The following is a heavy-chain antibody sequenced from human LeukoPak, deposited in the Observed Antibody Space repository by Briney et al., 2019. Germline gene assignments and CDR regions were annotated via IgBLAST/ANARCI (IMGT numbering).Heavy chain of an antibody. Sequence: PGGSLRLSCAASGFTFSSYAMHWVHQAPGKGLEWVAVISYDGSNKYYADSVKGRFTISRDNSKNTLYLQMNSLRAEDTAVYYCAREGGITFDYWGQGTLVTVSS. V-gene: IGHV3-30-3*01. CDR3: AREGGITFDY. CDR1: GFTFSSYA. J-gene: IGHJ4*02. D-gene: IGHD1-14*01. CDR2: ISYDGSNK.